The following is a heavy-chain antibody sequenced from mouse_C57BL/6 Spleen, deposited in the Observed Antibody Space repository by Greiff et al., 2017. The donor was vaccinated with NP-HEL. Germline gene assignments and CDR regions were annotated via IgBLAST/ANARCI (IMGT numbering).Heavy chain of an antibody. CDR1: GFTFSDYG. Sequence: EVKVVESGGGLVKPGGSLKLSCAASGFTFSDYGMHWVRQAPEKGLEWVAYISSGSSTIYYADTVKGRFTISRDNAKNTLFLQMTSLRSEDTAMYYCARSSFITTVAWYFDVWGTGTTVTVSS. CDR3: ARSSFITTVAWYFDV. J-gene: IGHJ1*03. D-gene: IGHD1-1*01. V-gene: IGHV5-17*01. CDR2: ISSGSSTI.